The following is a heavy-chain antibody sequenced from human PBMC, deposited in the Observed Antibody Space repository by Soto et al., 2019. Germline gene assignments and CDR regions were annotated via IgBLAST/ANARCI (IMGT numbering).Heavy chain of an antibody. CDR1: GYTFTSYG. J-gene: IGHJ4*02. CDR3: AREIMITFGGVIVTPTHFDY. Sequence: ASVKVSCKASGYTFTSYGISWVRQAPGQGLEWMGWISAYNGNTNYAQKLQGRVTMTTDTSTSTAYRELRSLRSDDTAVYYCAREIMITFGGVIVTPTHFDYWGQGTLVTVSS. V-gene: IGHV1-18*01. D-gene: IGHD3-16*02. CDR2: ISAYNGNT.